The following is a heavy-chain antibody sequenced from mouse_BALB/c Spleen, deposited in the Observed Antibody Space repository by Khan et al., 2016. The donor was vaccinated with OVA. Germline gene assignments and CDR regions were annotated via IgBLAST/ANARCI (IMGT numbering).Heavy chain of an antibody. J-gene: IGHJ3*01. CDR2: INYSGNT. D-gene: IGHD2-4*01. V-gene: IGHV3-2*02. CDR1: GYSITSEYA. Sequence: SGPGLVKPSQSLSLTCTVTGYSITSEYAWNWIRQFPENKLEWMGYINYSGNTRFNPSLKSRTSITRDTSKNQFFLQLNSVTTEDTATYYCARKDYYDYDPFPYGGQGTLVTVSA. CDR3: ARKDYYDYDPFPY.